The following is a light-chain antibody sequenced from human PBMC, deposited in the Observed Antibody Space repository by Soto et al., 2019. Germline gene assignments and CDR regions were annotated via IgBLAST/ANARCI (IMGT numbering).Light chain of an antibody. Sequence: DIVMTQSPDSLAVSLGERATINCKSSQNILYSSNNKNYLAWYQQKPGQPPKLLIYWASARESGVPDRFSGSGSGTDFTLTISSLQAEDVAVYYCQQYYSAPHTFGQGTKLDIK. CDR3: QQYYSAPHT. V-gene: IGKV4-1*01. CDR2: WAS. J-gene: IGKJ2*01. CDR1: QNILYSSNNKNY.